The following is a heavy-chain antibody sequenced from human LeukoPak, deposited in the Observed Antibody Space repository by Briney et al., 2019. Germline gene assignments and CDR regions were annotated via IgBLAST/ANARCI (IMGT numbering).Heavy chain of an antibody. CDR3: ARDLGVSCTNGVCSTSDY. V-gene: IGHV4-59*01. D-gene: IGHD2-8*01. CDR2: IYYGGST. Sequence: SETLSLTCTVSGCTISSYYWSWIRQPPGKGLEWIGDIYYGGSTNYDPSLKGRVTISGDKSKNQFSLKLSSVTAADTAVYYCARDLGVSCTNGVCSTSDYWGQGTLVTVSS. CDR1: GCTISSYY. J-gene: IGHJ4*02.